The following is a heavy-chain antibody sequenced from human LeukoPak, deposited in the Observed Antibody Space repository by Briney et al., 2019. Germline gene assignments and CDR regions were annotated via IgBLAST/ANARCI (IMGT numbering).Heavy chain of an antibody. J-gene: IGHJ3*02. V-gene: IGHV4-59*08. Sequence: SETLSLTCTVSGGSISSYYWSWIRQPPGKGLEWIGYIYYSGSTNYNPSLKSRVTISVDTSKNQFSLKLSSVTAADTAVYYCARAGDLIIVSMAAFDIWGQGTMVTVSS. D-gene: IGHD5/OR15-5a*01. CDR2: IYYSGST. CDR1: GGSISSYY. CDR3: ARAGDLIIVSMAAFDI.